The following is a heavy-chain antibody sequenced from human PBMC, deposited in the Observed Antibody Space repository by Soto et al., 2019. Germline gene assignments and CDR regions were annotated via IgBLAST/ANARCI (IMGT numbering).Heavy chain of an antibody. V-gene: IGHV1-69*08. CDR3: ARDDRCSTTRCFYNAMDV. Sequence: QVQLVQSGAEVKKPGSSVKVSCKASGGTFSSYTISWVRQAPGQGPEWMGRIIPILGIVNYAQKFQGRVTIIADKSTSTAYMELSSLRSEDTAVYYCARDDRCSTTRCFYNAMDVWGQGTTVTVSS. CDR2: IIPILGIV. J-gene: IGHJ6*02. CDR1: GGTFSSYT. D-gene: IGHD2-2*01.